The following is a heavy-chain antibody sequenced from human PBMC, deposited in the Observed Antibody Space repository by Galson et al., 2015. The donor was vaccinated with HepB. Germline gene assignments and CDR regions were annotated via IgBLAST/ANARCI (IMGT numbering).Heavy chain of an antibody. Sequence: SLRLSCAASGFTFSYYAMSWVRQAPGKGLEWVSAITPSGDNTYSADSMKGRFTISRDNSKNTLFLQMNRLRPDDTAIYFCAKVFPEKTDGWYRQALYYFDSWGHGTRVTVSS. D-gene: IGHD6-19*01. CDR2: ITPSGDNT. CDR3: AKVFPEKTDGWYRQALYYFDS. V-gene: IGHV3-23*01. J-gene: IGHJ5*01. CDR1: GFTFSYYA.